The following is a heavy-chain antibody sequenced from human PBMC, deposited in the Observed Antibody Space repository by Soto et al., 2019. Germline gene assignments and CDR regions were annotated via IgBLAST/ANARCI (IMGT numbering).Heavy chain of an antibody. V-gene: IGHV1-69*06. Sequence: QVQLVQSGSEVKKPGSSVKVSCKASGGTFSSYAISWVRQAPGQGLEWMGGSIPIFGTANYAQKFQGRVTITADKSTSTDYMELSSRRSDDTAVYYCARDTGNYYYYGMDVWGQGTTVTVSS. CDR2: SIPIFGTA. J-gene: IGHJ6*02. CDR3: ARDTGNYYYYGMDV. CDR1: GGTFSSYA. D-gene: IGHD3-10*01.